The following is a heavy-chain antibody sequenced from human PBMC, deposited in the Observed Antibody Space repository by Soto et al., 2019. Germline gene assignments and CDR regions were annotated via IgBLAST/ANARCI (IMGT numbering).Heavy chain of an antibody. V-gene: IGHV3-15*01. CDR3: ARDLDPIPVGGVLRMGLPDS. CDR2: IKTETDGGTA. Sequence: EVHLVESGGGLVKPGGSLRLSCSVSGFTFGNAYMSWVRQGPGKGLEWVGRIKTETDGGTADYATPVKGRFTISRDDSKRTLHLEMNGLQTEDTAVYYCARDLDPIPVGGVLRMGLPDSWGQGTLVTVSS. CDR1: GFTFGNAY. D-gene: IGHD3-16*01. J-gene: IGHJ4*02.